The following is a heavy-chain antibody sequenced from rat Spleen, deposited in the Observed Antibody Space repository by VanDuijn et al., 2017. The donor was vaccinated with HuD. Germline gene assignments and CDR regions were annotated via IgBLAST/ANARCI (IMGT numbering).Heavy chain of an antibody. CDR3: TRWLSMSSTNYYYALFAY. D-gene: IGHD1-6*01. V-gene: IGHV3-1*01. Sequence: EVQLQESGPGLVKPSQSLSLTCSVTGYSITSNYWGWIRKFPGNKMEWMGYIDYSGRTSYNPSHKSRISITKNTSKNQFFLQLNSVTTEDTATYYCTRWLSMSSTNYYYALFAYWGQGTLVTVSS. J-gene: IGHJ3*01. CDR1: GYSITSNY. CDR2: IDYSGRT.